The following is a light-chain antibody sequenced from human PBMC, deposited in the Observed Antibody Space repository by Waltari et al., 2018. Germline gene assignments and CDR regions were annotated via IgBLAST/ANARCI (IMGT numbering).Light chain of an antibody. V-gene: IGKV1-39*01. Sequence: DIQMTQSQSSLSASVGDRVTITCRASQSIAGRVNWYQQKPGRAPKLTIHAASTLHSGVPPRFSGSGSGTDFTLTISSLQPEDFSTYSCQQSYSAPRTFGQGTKLDIK. CDR1: QSIAGR. CDR2: AAS. J-gene: IGKJ2*01. CDR3: QQSYSAPRT.